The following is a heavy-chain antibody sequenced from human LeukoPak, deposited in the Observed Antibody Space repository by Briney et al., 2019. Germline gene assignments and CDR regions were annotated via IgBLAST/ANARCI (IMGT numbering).Heavy chain of an antibody. V-gene: IGHV4-30-2*01. CDR2: IYHSGST. Sequence: SETLSLTCAVSGGSISSGGYSWSWLRQPPGKGLEWIGYIYHSGSTYYNPSLKSRVTISVDRSKNQFSLKLSSVTAADTAVYYCARGGQGNDYWGQGTLVTVSS. J-gene: IGHJ4*02. CDR3: ARGGQGNDY. CDR1: GGSISSGGYS.